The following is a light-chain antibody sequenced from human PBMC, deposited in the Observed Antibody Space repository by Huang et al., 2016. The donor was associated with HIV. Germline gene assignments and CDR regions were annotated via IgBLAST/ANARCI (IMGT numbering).Light chain of an antibody. CDR2: SAS. V-gene: IGKV3-15*01. Sequence: EIVMTQSPATLSVSPGERATLSCRASQSVSSNLAWYQQKPDQAPRHLIYSASTRATGVPARFSGSGSWTEFTLTISSLQSEDFAVYYCQQYNNWPRTFGQGTKVEIK. CDR1: QSVSSN. J-gene: IGKJ1*01. CDR3: QQYNNWPRT.